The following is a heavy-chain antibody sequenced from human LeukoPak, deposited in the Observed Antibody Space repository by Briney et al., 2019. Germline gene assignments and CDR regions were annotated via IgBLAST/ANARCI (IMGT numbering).Heavy chain of an antibody. CDR1: GGSISSSNW. V-gene: IGHV3-73*01. D-gene: IGHD6-13*01. J-gene: IGHJ5*02. CDR2: MRSKANNYAT. Sequence: PSETLSLTCAVSGGSISSSNWWSWVRQPPGKGLEWVGRMRSKANNYATGYATSVIGRFTISRDDSKNTRYLEMNSLKIEDTAVYFCTSQAGYSSSWETWGQGTLVTVSS. CDR3: TSQAGYSSSWET.